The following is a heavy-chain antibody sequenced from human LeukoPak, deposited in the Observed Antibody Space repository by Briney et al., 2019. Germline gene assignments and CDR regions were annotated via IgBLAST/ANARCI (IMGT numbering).Heavy chain of an antibody. Sequence: PGGSLRLFCAASGFTFSICWMYCVRQAPGKGRVWVSRINGAGRRTTYADSVKGRFTISRDNAKNTLYLQMNSLRVEDTAVYYCARAWGYSDYDYYFDYWGQGTLVTVSS. J-gene: IGHJ4*02. V-gene: IGHV3-74*01. CDR2: INGAGRRT. CDR3: ARAWGYSDYDYYFDY. D-gene: IGHD5-12*01. CDR1: GFTFSICW.